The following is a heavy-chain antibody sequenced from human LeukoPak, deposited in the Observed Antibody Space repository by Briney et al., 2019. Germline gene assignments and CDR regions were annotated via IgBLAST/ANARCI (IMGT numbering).Heavy chain of an antibody. CDR1: GGSVSSYY. CDR3: ARMGRYFDWLLPDY. J-gene: IGHJ4*02. V-gene: IGHV4-59*02. D-gene: IGHD3-9*01. Sequence: PETLSLTRTVSGGSVSSYYWSWIRQPPGKGLEWIGYIYYSGSTNYNPSLKSRVTISVDTSKNQFSLKLSSVTAADTAVYYCARMGRYFDWLLPDYWGQGTLVTVSS. CDR2: IYYSGST.